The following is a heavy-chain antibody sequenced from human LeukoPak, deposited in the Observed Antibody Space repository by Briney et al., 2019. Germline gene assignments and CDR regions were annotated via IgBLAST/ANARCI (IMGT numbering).Heavy chain of an antibody. V-gene: IGHV3-30*18. CDR2: ISYDGSNK. CDR3: AKDPTTVSGFDP. Sequence: PGGSLRLSCAASGFTFSSYGMHWVRQAPGKGLEWVAVISYDGSNKYYADSVKGRFTISRDNSKNTLYLQMNSLRAEDTAVYYCAKDPTTVSGFDPWGQGTLVTVSS. J-gene: IGHJ5*02. CDR1: GFTFSSYG. D-gene: IGHD4-17*01.